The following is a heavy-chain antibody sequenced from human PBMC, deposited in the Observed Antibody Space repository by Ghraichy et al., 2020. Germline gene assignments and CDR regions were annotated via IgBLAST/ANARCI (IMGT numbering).Heavy chain of an antibody. CDR2: IYYSGST. CDR1: GGSISSGDYY. J-gene: IGHJ6*02. Sequence: SETLSLTCTVSGGSISSGDYYWSWIRQHPGKGLEWTGYIYYSGSTYYIPSLKGRASISVDTSKNQFSLKLSSVTAADTAVYYCAGYCSGAICYSDASGAGYYYGMDVWGQGTTVTVSS. V-gene: IGHV4-31*03. D-gene: IGHD2-15*01. CDR3: AGYCSGAICYSDASGAGYYYGMDV.